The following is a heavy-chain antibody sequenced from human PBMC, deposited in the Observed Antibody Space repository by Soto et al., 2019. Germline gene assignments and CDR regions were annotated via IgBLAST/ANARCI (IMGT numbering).Heavy chain of an antibody. D-gene: IGHD6-6*01. V-gene: IGHV4-31*03. Sequence: QVQLQESGPGLMKPSQTLSLTCTVSGGSISSGGYFWSWVRQDPGEGLELIGYIYYSGYTYYNPSLRSRLTMSMDTSKHQFSLKLSSVTAADTAVYYCARGSSPHYGMDVWGQGTTVTVSS. J-gene: IGHJ6*02. CDR3: ARGSSPHYGMDV. CDR2: IYYSGYT. CDR1: GGSISSGGYF.